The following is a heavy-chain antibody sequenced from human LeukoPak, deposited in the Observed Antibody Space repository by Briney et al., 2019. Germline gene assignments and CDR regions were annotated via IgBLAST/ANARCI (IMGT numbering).Heavy chain of an antibody. Sequence: GGSLRLSCAASGFTFSSYAMSWVRQAPGKGLEWVSAISGSGGSTYYADSVKGRFTISRDNSKNTLYLQMNSLRAEDTAVYYCAKHILTGYYDYYYYYGMDVWGQGTTVTVS. CDR1: GFTFSSYA. J-gene: IGHJ6*02. V-gene: IGHV3-23*01. CDR2: ISGSGGST. CDR3: AKHILTGYYDYYYYYGMDV. D-gene: IGHD3-9*01.